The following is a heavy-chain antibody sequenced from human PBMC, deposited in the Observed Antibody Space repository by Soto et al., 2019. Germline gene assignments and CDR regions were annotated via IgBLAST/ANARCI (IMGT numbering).Heavy chain of an antibody. V-gene: IGHV3-30-3*01. J-gene: IGHJ4*02. Sequence: GGSLRLSCAASGFTFSTYAMHGVRQAPGKGLEWVAGISYDGSNKYYADSVKGRFTISRDNFKNTLYLQMNSLRAEDTAIYYCARDMAFLGYYFDYWGLGTLVTVSS. CDR3: ARDMAFLGYYFDY. D-gene: IGHD3-3*01. CDR2: ISYDGSNK. CDR1: GFTFSTYA.